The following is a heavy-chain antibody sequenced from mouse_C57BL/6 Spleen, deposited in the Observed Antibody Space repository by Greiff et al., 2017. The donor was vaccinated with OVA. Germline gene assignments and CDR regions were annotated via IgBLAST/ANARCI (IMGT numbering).Heavy chain of an antibody. V-gene: IGHV5-17*01. CDR3: ASLPPFAY. Sequence: EVKVEESGGGLVKPGGSLKLSCAASGFTFSDYGMHWVRQAPEKGLEWVAYISSGSSTIYYADTVKGRFTISRDNAKNTLFLQMTSLRSEDTAMYYCASLPPFAYWGQGTLVTVSA. CDR1: GFTFSDYG. CDR2: ISSGSSTI. J-gene: IGHJ3*01.